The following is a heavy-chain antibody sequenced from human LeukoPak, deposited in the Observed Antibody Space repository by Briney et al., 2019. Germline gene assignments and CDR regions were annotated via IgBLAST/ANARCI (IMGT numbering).Heavy chain of an antibody. CDR2: IYPGDSDT. D-gene: IGHD2-2*01. V-gene: IGHV5-51*01. CDR1: GYSFTSYW. CDR3: ARHPPYCSSTSCSYYFDY. J-gene: IGHJ4*02. Sequence: GGSLKISCKGSGYSFTSYWSGWVRQMPGKGLEGMGIIYPGDSDTRYSPSFQGQVTISADKSISTAYLQWSSLKASDTAMYYCARHPPYCSSTSCSYYFDYWGQGTLVTVSS.